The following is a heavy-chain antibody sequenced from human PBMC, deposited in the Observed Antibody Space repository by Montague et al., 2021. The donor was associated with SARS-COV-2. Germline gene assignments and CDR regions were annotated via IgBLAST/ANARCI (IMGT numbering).Heavy chain of an antibody. J-gene: IGHJ4*02. CDR1: GGPISAYY. Sequence: SETLSLTCEVAGGPISAYYWSWVRQPPGKGLEWIGEIHPYGHTSYNPSLMSRVTLSLGTSSNQFSLKLTSVTAADTAVYYCARGPDHNKRGDYWGQGILVVVSS. CDR3: ARGPDHNKRGDY. V-gene: IGHV4-34*01. CDR2: IHPYGHT. D-gene: IGHD1-14*01.